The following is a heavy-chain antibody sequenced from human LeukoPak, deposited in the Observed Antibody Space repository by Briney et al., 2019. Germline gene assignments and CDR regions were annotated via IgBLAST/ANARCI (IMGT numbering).Heavy chain of an antibody. CDR3: AREHLRSGGSVGY. CDR1: GYTFTGYY. V-gene: IGHV1-2*02. Sequence: GASVKVSCKASGYTFTGYYMHWVRRAPGQGLEWMGWINPNSGGTNYAQKFQGRVTMTRDTSISTAYMELSRLRSDDTAVYYCAREHLRSGGSVGYWGQGTLVTVSS. D-gene: IGHD1-26*01. J-gene: IGHJ4*02. CDR2: INPNSGGT.